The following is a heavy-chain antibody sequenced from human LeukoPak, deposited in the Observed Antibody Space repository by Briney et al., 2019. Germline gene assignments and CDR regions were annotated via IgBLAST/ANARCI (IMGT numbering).Heavy chain of an antibody. Sequence: ASVKVSCKASGYTFTGYYMHWARQAPGQGLEWMGWINPNSGGTNYAQKFQGRVTMTRDTSISTPYMELSWLRSDDTAVYYCARALYTSRSYLATFSPTNFDYWGQGTLVTVSS. V-gene: IGHV1-2*02. J-gene: IGHJ4*02. CDR3: ARALYTSRSYLATFSPTNFDY. CDR2: INPNSGGT. CDR1: GYTFTGYY. D-gene: IGHD6-13*01.